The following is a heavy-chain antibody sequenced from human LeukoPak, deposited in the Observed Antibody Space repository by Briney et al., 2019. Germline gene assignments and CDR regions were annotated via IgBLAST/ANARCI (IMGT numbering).Heavy chain of an antibody. CDR3: ARDRRGKQQAGVNWFDP. J-gene: IGHJ5*02. Sequence: ASVKVSCKAPGYTFTGYYMHWVRQAPGQGLEWMGWINPNSGGTNYAQKFQGRVTMTRDTSIGTAYMELSRLRSDDTAVYYCARDRRGKQQAGVNWFDPWGQGTLVTVSS. CDR1: GYTFTGYY. CDR2: INPNSGGT. V-gene: IGHV1-2*02. D-gene: IGHD6-13*01.